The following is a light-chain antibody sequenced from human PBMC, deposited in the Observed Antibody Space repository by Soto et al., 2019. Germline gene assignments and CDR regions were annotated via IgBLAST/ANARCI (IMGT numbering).Light chain of an antibody. J-gene: IGKJ2*01. V-gene: IGKV3-11*01. CDR2: DAS. CDR3: QQRGYT. Sequence: EIVLTQSPATLSLSPGERATLSCRASQSVSSYLAWYQQKPGQAPRLLIYDASTRATGIPARFRGSGSGTDFTLSISSLEPKDFAVYYCQQRGYTFGQGTKLEIK. CDR1: QSVSSY.